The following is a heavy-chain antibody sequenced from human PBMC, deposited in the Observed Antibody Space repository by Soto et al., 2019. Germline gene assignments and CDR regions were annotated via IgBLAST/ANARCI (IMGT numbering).Heavy chain of an antibody. Sequence: PSETLSLTCAVYGGSFSGYYWSWIRQPPGKXLEWIGEINHSGSTNYNPSLKSRVTISVDTSKNQFSLKLSSVTAADTAVYYCARVVLDYDYVWGSYRLGNFDYWGQGSLVTVSS. V-gene: IGHV4-34*01. J-gene: IGHJ4*02. CDR1: GGSFSGYY. D-gene: IGHD3-16*02. CDR3: ARVVLDYDYVWGSYRLGNFDY. CDR2: INHSGST.